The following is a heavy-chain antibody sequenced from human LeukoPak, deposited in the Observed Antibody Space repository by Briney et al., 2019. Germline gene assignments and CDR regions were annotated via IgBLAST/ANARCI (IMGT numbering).Heavy chain of an antibody. V-gene: IGHV3-7*01. J-gene: IGHJ3*01. CDR1: GFTFSNYW. D-gene: IGHD2-21*02. CDR2: IIPDGTTQ. Sequence: PGGSLRLSCAASGFTFSNYWMSWVRQAPGKGLEWVASIIPDGTTQYYVDSMKGRFTISRDNAKNSLYLQVNSLRVEDTAVYYCVAGDWGARDSFDLWGRGTMVTVSS. CDR3: VAGDWGARDSFDL.